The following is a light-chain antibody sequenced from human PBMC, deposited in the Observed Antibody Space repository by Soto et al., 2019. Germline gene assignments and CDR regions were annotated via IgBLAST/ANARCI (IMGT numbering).Light chain of an antibody. J-gene: IGLJ2*01. V-gene: IGLV1-40*01. CDR1: SSNIGTGYD. Sequence: QPVLTQPPSVSGAPGQRVTISCTGSSSNIGTGYDVHWYQQLPGTAPKLLIYGNNNRPSGVPDRFSGSKSGTSASLAITGLQAEDEADYCCQSYDSSLSGAGVFGGGTKLTVL. CDR2: GNN. CDR3: QSYDSSLSGAGV.